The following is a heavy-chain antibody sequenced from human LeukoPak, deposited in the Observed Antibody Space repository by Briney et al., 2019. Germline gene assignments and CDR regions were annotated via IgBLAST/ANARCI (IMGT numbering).Heavy chain of an antibody. CDR2: IYTSGST. J-gene: IGHJ6*03. V-gene: IGHV4-61*02. D-gene: IGHD5-12*01. CDR1: GGSISSGSYY. CDR3: ATSGYDPHYYYYYMDV. Sequence: PSETLSLTCTVSGGSISSGSYYWSWIRQPAGKGLEWIGRIYTSGSTNYNPSLKSRVTISVDTSKNQFSLKLSSVTAADTAVYYWATSGYDPHYYYYYMDVWGKGTPVTVSS.